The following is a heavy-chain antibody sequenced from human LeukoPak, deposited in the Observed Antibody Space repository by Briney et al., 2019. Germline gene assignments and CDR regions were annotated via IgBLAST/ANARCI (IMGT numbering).Heavy chain of an antibody. V-gene: IGHV4-61*02. CDR2: IYTSGST. CDR1: GGSISSGSYY. Sequence: SETLSLTCTVSGGSISSGSYYWSWIRQPAGKGLEWIGRIYTSGSTNYNPSLKSRVTISVDTSKNQFSLKLSSVTAADTAVYYCARDYKDIVVVPAAQDAFDIWGQGTMVTVSS. J-gene: IGHJ3*02. CDR3: ARDYKDIVVVPAAQDAFDI. D-gene: IGHD2-2*01.